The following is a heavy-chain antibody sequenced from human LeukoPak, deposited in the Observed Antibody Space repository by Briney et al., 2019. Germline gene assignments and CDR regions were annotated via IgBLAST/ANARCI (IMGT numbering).Heavy chain of an antibody. CDR2: IYYSGST. Sequence: KPSETLSLTCTVSGGSISSSSYYWGWIRQPPGKGLEWIGSIYYSGSTYYNPSLKSRVTISVDTSKNQFSLKLSSVTAADTAVYYCARDTPRYCSSTSCYTIGIDYWGQGTLVTVSS. CDR3: ARDTPRYCSSTSCYTIGIDY. D-gene: IGHD2-2*02. CDR1: GGSISSSSYY. V-gene: IGHV4-39*01. J-gene: IGHJ4*02.